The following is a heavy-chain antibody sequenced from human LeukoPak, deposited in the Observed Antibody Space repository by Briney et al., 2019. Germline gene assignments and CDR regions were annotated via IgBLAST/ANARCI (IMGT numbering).Heavy chain of an antibody. CDR1: GYTFTSYA. CDR3: ARSNSGWDAFDV. CDR2: INAGNGNT. V-gene: IGHV1-3*01. J-gene: IGHJ3*01. D-gene: IGHD6-19*01. Sequence: ASVKVSCKASGYTFTSYAMHWVRQAPGQRLEWMGWINAGNGNTEYSQRFQGRVTITRDTSASTAYMELSSLRSEDTAVYYCARSNSGWDAFDVWGQGTMVTVSS.